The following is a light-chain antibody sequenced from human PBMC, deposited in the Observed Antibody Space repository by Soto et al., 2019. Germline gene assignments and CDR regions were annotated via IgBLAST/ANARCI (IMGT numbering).Light chain of an antibody. CDR2: SNN. CDR3: AAWEDSMSGDV. V-gene: IGLV1-47*02. J-gene: IGLJ1*01. Sequence: QSVLTQPTSASGTPGQRGTISCSGSSSNIGSNYVYWYQQLPGTAHKLLIYSNNQRPSGVPDRFSGSKSGTSASLSIIGLGSEDEADYYCAAWEDSMSGDVLVTGTKLTVL. CDR1: SSNIGSNY.